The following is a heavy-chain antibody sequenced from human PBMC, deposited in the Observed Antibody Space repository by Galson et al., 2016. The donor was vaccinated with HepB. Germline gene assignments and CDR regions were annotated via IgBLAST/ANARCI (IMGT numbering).Heavy chain of an antibody. D-gene: IGHD4/OR15-4a*01. V-gene: IGHV1-2*04. CDR3: ARGYNLWSSFDAFGF. J-gene: IGHJ3*01. CDR1: GYTFTAYY. Sequence: SVKVSCKASGYTFTAYYMHWVRQAPGQGLEWLGWINPNSSGTNYAQKFQGWVTMTTDTSKTTAYMDLTRLKSDDTDGYYCARGYNLWSSFDAFGFLGQGTMVTVSS. CDR2: INPNSSGT.